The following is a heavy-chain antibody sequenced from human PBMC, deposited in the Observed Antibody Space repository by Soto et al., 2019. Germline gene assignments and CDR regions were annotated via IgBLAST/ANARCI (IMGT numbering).Heavy chain of an antibody. V-gene: IGHV1-69*13. D-gene: IGHD4-17*01. CDR1: GGTFSSYA. J-gene: IGHJ4*02. Sequence: SVKVSCKASGGTFSSYAISWVRQAPGQGLEWMGGIIPIFGTASYAQKFQGRVTITADESTSTAYMELSSLRSEDPAVYYCATGTRRTTVSSHFDYWGQGTLVTVSS. CDR3: ATGTRRTTVSSHFDY. CDR2: IIPIFGTA.